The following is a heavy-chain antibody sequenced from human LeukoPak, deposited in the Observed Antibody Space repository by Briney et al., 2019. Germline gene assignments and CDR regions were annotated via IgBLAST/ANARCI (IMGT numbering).Heavy chain of an antibody. J-gene: IGHJ5*02. CDR1: GGTFSSYA. CDR2: IIPILGIA. D-gene: IGHD5-12*01. V-gene: IGHV1-69*04. Sequence: GASVKVSCKASGGTFSSYAISWVRQAPGQGLEWMGRIIPILGIANYAQKFQGRVTITADKSTSTAYMELSSLRSEDTAVYYCARDPCRLRYSGYDRLPSNWFDPWGQGTLVTVSS. CDR3: ARDPCRLRYSGYDRLPSNWFDP.